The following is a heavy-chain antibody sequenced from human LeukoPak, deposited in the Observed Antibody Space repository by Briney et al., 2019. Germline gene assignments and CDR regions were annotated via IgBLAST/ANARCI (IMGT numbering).Heavy chain of an antibody. CDR2: ISLTGLT. CDR3: SRENGAFSPFGH. D-gene: IGHD2-8*01. V-gene: IGHV4-4*02. J-gene: IGHJ4*02. Sequence: SGTLSLTCGVSGGSISNTNWWSWVRQPPGQVLEWIEEISLTGLTHYNPSLESRVTVSLDKSKNQLPLNLTSVTAADTAVYYCSRENGAFSPFGHWGQGILVTVLS. CDR1: GGSISNTNW.